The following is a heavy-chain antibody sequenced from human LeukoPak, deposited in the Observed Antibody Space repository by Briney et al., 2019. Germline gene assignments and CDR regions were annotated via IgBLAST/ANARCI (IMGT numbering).Heavy chain of an antibody. CDR3: ARREYDFWSGYYTCFDY. V-gene: IGHV3-48*03. D-gene: IGHD3-3*01. J-gene: IGHJ4*02. Sequence: KPGGSLRLSCAASGFTFSSYQMNWVRQAPGKGLEWVSYISSSGSTIYYADSVKGRFTISRDNAKNSLYLQMNSLRAEDTAVYYCARREYDFWSGYYTCFDYWGQGTLVTVSS. CDR2: ISSSGSTI. CDR1: GFTFSSYQ.